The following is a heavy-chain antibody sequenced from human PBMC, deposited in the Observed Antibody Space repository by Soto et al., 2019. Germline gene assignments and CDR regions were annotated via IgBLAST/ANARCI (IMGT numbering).Heavy chain of an antibody. CDR3: ARLIEYSSTIDY. J-gene: IGHJ4*02. D-gene: IGHD6-6*01. CDR1: GGSFSGYY. CDR2: INHSGST. Sequence: SETLSLTCAVYGGSFSGYYWNWIRQPPGKGLEWIGEINHSGSTNYNPSLKSRVTISVDTSKNQFSLELNSMTAADTAVYYCARLIEYSSTIDYWGQGTLVTVSS. V-gene: IGHV4-34*01.